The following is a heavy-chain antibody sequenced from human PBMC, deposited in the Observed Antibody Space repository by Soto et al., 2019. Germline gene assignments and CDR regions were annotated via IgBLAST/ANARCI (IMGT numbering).Heavy chain of an antibody. Sequence: EVQLVESGGGLVKPGGSLRLSCAASGFTFSSYSMNWVRQAPGKGLEWVSSISSSSSYIYYADSVKGRFTISRDNAKNTLYLQMNSLRAEDTAVYYCARPWGHYYYYYNMGVWGNGTTVTVSS. V-gene: IGHV3-21*01. CDR2: ISSSSSYI. J-gene: IGHJ6*03. D-gene: IGHD7-27*01. CDR1: GFTFSSYS. CDR3: ARPWGHYYYYYNMGV.